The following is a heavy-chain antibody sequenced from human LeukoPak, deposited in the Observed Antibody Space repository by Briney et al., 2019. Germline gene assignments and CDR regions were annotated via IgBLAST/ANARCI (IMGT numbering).Heavy chain of an antibody. V-gene: IGHV1-3*01. D-gene: IGHD6-19*01. CDR2: INAGNGNT. CDR1: GYTFTSYA. Sequence: ASVKVSCKASGYTFTSYAMHWVRQAPGQRLEWMGWINAGNGNTKYSQEFQGRVTITRDTSASTAYMELSSLRSEDTAVYYCARDRSSGWYFDYWGQGTLVTVSS. CDR3: ARDRSSGWYFDY. J-gene: IGHJ4*02.